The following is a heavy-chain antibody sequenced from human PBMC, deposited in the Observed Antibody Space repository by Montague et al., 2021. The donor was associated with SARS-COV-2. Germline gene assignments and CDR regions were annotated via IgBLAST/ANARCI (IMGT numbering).Heavy chain of an antibody. D-gene: IGHD6-13*01. CDR3: ARIHIAAAGTGLDY. V-gene: IGHV2-70*11. Sequence: PALVKPTQTLTLTCTFSGFSLSTSGMCVSWIRQPPGKALEWLARIDWDDDKYYSTSLKTRPTIFKDTSKNQVVLTMTNMDPVDTATYYCARIHIAAAGTGLDYWGQGTLVTVSS. CDR1: GFSLSTSGMC. CDR2: IDWDDDK. J-gene: IGHJ4*02.